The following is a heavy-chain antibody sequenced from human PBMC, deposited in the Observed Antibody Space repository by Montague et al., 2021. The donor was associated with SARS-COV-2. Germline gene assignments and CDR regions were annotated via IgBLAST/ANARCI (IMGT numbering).Heavy chain of an antibody. Sequence: SETLSLTCTVSGGSISSYYWSWIRQPPGKGLEWIGYIYYSGSTNYNPSLKSRVTISVDTSKNQFSLKLSSVTAADTAVYYCARAIGSMYSSGWYYYYYGVDVWGQGTTVTVSS. CDR2: IYYSGST. D-gene: IGHD6-19*01. CDR1: GGSISSYY. V-gene: IGHV4-59*01. CDR3: ARAIGSMYSSGWYYYYYGVDV. J-gene: IGHJ6*02.